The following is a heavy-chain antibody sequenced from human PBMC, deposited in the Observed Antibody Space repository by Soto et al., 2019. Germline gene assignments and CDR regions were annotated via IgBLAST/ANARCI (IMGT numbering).Heavy chain of an antibody. J-gene: IGHJ5*02. V-gene: IGHV1-18*01. CDR2: ISAYNGNT. D-gene: IGHD3-9*01. Sequence: GAAVKVSCKASCCTFTNYGISWVGPAPGQGIEGVGWISAYNGNTNYAQKLQGRVTMTTDTSTSTAYMELRSLRSDDTAVYYCARDRGYYDILTGYSSISRFDPWGQGTLVTVS. CDR1: CCTFTNYG. CDR3: ARDRGYYDILTGYSSISRFDP.